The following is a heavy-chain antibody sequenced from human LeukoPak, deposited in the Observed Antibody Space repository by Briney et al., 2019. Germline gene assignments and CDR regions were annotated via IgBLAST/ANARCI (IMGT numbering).Heavy chain of an antibody. CDR1: GGSISSFY. CDR2: VSYSGST. D-gene: IGHD6-19*01. J-gene: IGHJ4*02. V-gene: IGHV4-59*01. CDR3: ARAQWLVPQFGY. Sequence: SETLSLTCTVSGGSISSFYWSWIRQPPGKGLEWIGYVSYSGSTNYNPSLRSRLTISVDTSKNQFSLKLSSVTAADTAVYYCARAQWLVPQFGYWGQGTLVTVSS.